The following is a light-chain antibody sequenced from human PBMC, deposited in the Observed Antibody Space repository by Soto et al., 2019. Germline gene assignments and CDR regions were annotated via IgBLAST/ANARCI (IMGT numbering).Light chain of an antibody. Sequence: DIQMTQSPSTLSASVGDRVTITCRASQSISTWLAWYQQKPGKAPKLLIFDASNLESGVPSRFSGGGSGTEFTLTISSLQPDDFATYYCLQYNTYRAFGQGTKVDIK. CDR1: QSISTW. J-gene: IGKJ1*01. CDR2: DAS. CDR3: LQYNTYRA. V-gene: IGKV1-5*01.